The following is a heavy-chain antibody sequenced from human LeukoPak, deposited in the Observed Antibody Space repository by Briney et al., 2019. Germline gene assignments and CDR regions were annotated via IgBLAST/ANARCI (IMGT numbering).Heavy chain of an antibody. CDR3: AKDFVVALRH. Sequence: GGSLRLSCAASGFTFSSYAMSWVRQAPGKGLGGVSAISGSGGSTYYADSVKGRFTISRDNSKNTLYLQMNSLRAEDTAVYYCAKDFVVALRHWGQGTLVTVSS. V-gene: IGHV3-23*01. D-gene: IGHD2-2*01. CDR1: GFTFSSYA. CDR2: ISGSGGST. J-gene: IGHJ4*02.